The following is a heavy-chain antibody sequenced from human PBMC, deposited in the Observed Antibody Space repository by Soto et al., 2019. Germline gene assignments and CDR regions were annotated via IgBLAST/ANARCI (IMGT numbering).Heavy chain of an antibody. D-gene: IGHD2-15*01. CDR3: ASWLKGPDIGNYYYGMDV. CDR1: GGTFSSYA. V-gene: IGHV1-69*06. Sequence: SVKVSCKASGGTFSSYAISWVRQAPGQGLEWMGGIIPIFGTANYAQKFQGRVTITADKSTSTAYMELSSLRSEDTAVYYCASWLKGPDIGNYYYGMDVWGQGTTVTVSS. J-gene: IGHJ6*02. CDR2: IIPIFGTA.